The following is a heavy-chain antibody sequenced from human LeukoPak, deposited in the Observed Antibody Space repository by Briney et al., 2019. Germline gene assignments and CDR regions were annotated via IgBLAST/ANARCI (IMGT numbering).Heavy chain of an antibody. V-gene: IGHV1-2*02. CDR3: ARDAHNGYEFHDWFDP. CDR2: INPNSGGT. Sequence: ASVKVSCKASGYTFTDYYIHWVRQAPGQGLEWMGWINPNSGGTKYAQKFQGRVTMTTDTSISTAYMEMSRLTSDDTAVYYCARDAHNGYEFHDWFDPWGQGTLVTVSS. CDR1: GYTFTDYY. J-gene: IGHJ5*02. D-gene: IGHD5-12*01.